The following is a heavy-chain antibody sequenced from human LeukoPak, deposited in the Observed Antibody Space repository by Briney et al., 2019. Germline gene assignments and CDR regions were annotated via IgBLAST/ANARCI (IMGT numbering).Heavy chain of an antibody. J-gene: IGHJ6*03. CDR1: GFTFSSYW. V-gene: IGHV3-7*01. Sequence: GGSLRLSCAASGFTFSSYWMSWVRQAPGKGLEWVANIKQDGSEKYYVDSVKGRFTISRDNAKNSLYLQMNSLRAEDTAVYYCASSGSYYYYYYMGVWGKGTTVTVSS. D-gene: IGHD3-10*01. CDR2: IKQDGSEK. CDR3: ASSGSYYYYYYMGV.